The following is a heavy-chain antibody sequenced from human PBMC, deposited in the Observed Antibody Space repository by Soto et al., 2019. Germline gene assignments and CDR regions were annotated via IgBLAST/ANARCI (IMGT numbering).Heavy chain of an antibody. CDR3: ARISGYYRLVWFDP. D-gene: IGHD3-22*01. CDR2: INHSGST. J-gene: IGHJ5*02. Sequence: QVQLQQWGAGLLKPSETLSLTCAVYGGSFSGYYWSWIRQPPGKGLEWIGEINHSGSTNYNPSLKSRVTXXVXTXXNQFALKLSSVTAADTAVYYCARISGYYRLVWFDPWGQGTLVTVSS. V-gene: IGHV4-34*01. CDR1: GGSFSGYY.